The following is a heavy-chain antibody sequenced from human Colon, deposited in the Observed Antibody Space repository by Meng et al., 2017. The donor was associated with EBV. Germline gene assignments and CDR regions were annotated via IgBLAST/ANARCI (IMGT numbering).Heavy chain of an antibody. V-gene: IGHV4-4*02. Sequence: QVQLQEAGPGLVKPSGILSLTCAVSGGSLSSRNWWSWVRQPPGKGLEWIGEIYHSGSTNYNPSLKSRVTISVDESKNQFSLRLSSVTAADTAVYYCARVGAYCGGDCYHPRWGQGTLVTVSS. D-gene: IGHD2-21*02. CDR1: GGSLSSRNW. CDR3: ARVGAYCGGDCYHPR. J-gene: IGHJ4*02. CDR2: IYHSGST.